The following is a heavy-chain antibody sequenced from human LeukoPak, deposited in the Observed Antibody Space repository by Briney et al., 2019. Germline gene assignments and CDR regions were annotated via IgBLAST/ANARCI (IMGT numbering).Heavy chain of an antibody. CDR1: GGSFSGYY. D-gene: IGHD3-10*01. Sequence: SETLSLTCAVYGGSFSGYYRSWIRQPPGKGLEWIGEINHSGSTNYNPSLKSRVTISVDTSKNQFSLKLSSVTAADTAVYYCARGRMVRGVIRWFDPWGQGTLVTVSS. V-gene: IGHV4-34*01. CDR3: ARGRMVRGVIRWFDP. J-gene: IGHJ5*02. CDR2: INHSGST.